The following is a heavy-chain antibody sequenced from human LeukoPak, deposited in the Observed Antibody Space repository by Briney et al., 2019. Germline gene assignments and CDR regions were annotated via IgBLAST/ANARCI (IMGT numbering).Heavy chain of an antibody. V-gene: IGHV3-30*18. CDR3: AKDISSGRLSDY. J-gene: IGHJ4*02. D-gene: IGHD6-19*01. Sequence: PGGSLRLSCAASGFTFSSYGMHWVRQAPGKGLEWVAVISYDGSNKYYADSVKGRFTISRDNSKNTLYLQMNSLRAEDTAIYYCAKDISSGRLSDYWGQGTLVTVSS. CDR2: ISYDGSNK. CDR1: GFTFSSYG.